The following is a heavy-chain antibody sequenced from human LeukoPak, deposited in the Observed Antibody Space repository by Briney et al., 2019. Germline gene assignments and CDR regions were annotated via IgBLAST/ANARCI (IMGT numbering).Heavy chain of an antibody. CDR1: GFTFSSYA. J-gene: IGHJ5*02. V-gene: IGHV3-53*01. Sequence: GGSLRLSCAASGFTFSSYAMSWVRQAPGKGLKWVSVIYSGGSTYYADSVKGRFTISRDNSKNTLYLQMNSLRAEDTAVYYCASRATVTTDRFWFDPWGQGTLVTVSS. D-gene: IGHD4-11*01. CDR2: IYSGGST. CDR3: ASRATVTTDRFWFDP.